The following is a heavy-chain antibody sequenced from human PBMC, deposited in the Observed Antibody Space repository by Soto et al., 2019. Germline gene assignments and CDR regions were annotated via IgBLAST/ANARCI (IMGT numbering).Heavy chain of an antibody. CDR3: ARFYYDSSGLYYFDY. V-gene: IGHV4-31*03. CDR1: GGSISSGGYY. Sequence: QVQLQESGPGLVKPSQTLSLTCTVSGGSISSGGYYWSWIRQHPGKGLEWIGYIYYSGSTYYNPSLKGRVTISVDTSKNQFSLKLSFVTAADTAVYYCARFYYDSSGLYYFDYWGQGTLVTVSS. J-gene: IGHJ4*02. D-gene: IGHD3-22*01. CDR2: IYYSGST.